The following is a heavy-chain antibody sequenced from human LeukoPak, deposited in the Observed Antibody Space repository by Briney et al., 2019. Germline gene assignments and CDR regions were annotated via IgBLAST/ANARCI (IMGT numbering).Heavy chain of an antibody. J-gene: IGHJ4*02. Sequence: SETLSLTCAVYGGSFSGYYWSWIRRPPGKGLEWIGEINHSGSTNYNPSLKSRVTISVDTSKNQFSLKLSSVTAADTAVYYCARVGYSSGWYLDYWGQGTLVTVSS. CDR1: GGSFSGYY. D-gene: IGHD6-19*01. CDR2: INHSGST. V-gene: IGHV4-34*01. CDR3: ARVGYSSGWYLDY.